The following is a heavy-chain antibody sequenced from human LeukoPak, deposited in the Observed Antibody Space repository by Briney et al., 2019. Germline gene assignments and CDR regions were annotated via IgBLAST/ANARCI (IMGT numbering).Heavy chain of an antibody. CDR3: ARDFYYYGSGKYFSVDVFDI. CDR1: GFNFSAYW. Sequence: GGSLRLSCSASGFNFSAYWMTWVRQAPGKGLEWVANIKDDGSDKYYMESVKGRFTISRDNAKNSLHLQLNSLRAEDTAVYYCARDFYYYGSGKYFSVDVFDIWGQGTMVTVSS. CDR2: IKDDGSDK. V-gene: IGHV3-7*01. J-gene: IGHJ3*02. D-gene: IGHD3-10*01.